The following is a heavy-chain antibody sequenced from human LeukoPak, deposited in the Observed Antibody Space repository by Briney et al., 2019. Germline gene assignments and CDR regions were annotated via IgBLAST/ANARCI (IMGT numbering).Heavy chain of an antibody. V-gene: IGHV4-4*07. J-gene: IGHJ6*03. CDR2: IYVTGST. Sequence: PSETLSLTCTVSGGSIINYYWSWIRQPAGTGLEWVGRIYVTGSTIYNPSLQSQLSMSVDTSKNQFSLRLTSVTAADTAVYYCARLKYYDSTGYSPGYYMDVWGKGITVTVSS. D-gene: IGHD3-22*01. CDR1: GGSIINYY. CDR3: ARLKYYDSTGYSPGYYMDV.